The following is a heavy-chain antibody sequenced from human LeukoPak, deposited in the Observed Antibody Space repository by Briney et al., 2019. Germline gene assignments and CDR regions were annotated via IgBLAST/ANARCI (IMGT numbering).Heavy chain of an antibody. V-gene: IGHV3-23*01. D-gene: IGHD3-22*01. CDR2: ISGSGGST. CDR1: GFTFNSYA. J-gene: IGHJ4*02. CDR3: AKAMYYYDSSGYPPRFDFDY. Sequence: GGSLRLSCAASGFTFNSYAMSWVRQAPGKGLEWVSAISGSGGSTYYADSVKGRFTISRDNSKNTLYLQMNSLRAEDTAVYYCAKAMYYYDSSGYPPRFDFDYWGQGTLVTVSS.